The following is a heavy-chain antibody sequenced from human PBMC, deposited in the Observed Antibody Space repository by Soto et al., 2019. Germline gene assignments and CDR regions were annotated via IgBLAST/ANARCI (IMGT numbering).Heavy chain of an antibody. J-gene: IGHJ5*02. V-gene: IGHV4-34*01. CDR1: GGSFSGYY. D-gene: IGHD5-18*01. CDR2: INHSGST. CDR3: ARLGYSYGYNWFDP. Sequence: SETLSLTCAVYGGSFSGYYWSWIRQPPGKGLEWIGEINHSGSTNYNPSLKSRVTISVDTSKNQFSLKLSSVTAADTAVYYCARLGYSYGYNWFDPWGQGTLVTVSS.